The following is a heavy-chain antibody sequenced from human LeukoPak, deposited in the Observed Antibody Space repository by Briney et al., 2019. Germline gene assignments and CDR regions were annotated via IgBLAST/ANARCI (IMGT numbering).Heavy chain of an antibody. Sequence: PGGSLRLSCAASGFTFSSYAMHWVRQAPGKGLEWVAVISFDGSNKYCADSVKGRFTISRDNSKNTLYLQMNSLRAEDTAVYYCARDILAVAGTGYFDSWGQGTLVTASS. V-gene: IGHV3-30-3*01. CDR1: GFTFSSYA. CDR2: ISFDGSNK. J-gene: IGHJ4*02. CDR3: ARDILAVAGTGYFDS. D-gene: IGHD6-19*01.